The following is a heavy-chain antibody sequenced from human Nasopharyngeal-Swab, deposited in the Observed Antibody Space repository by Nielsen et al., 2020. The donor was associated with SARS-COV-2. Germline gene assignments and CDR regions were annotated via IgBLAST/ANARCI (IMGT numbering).Heavy chain of an antibody. V-gene: IGHV2-26*01. D-gene: IGHD2-2*01. Sequence: SGPTLVKPTETVTLTCTVSGFSLSHARMGVSWIRQPPGKALEWLAHIFSNDEKSYSTSLKSRLTISKDTSKSQVVLTMTNMDPVDTATYYCARISSYCSSTSCYVYYYYYGMDVWGQGTTVTVSS. CDR2: IFSNDEK. J-gene: IGHJ6*02. CDR3: ARISSYCSSTSCYVYYYYYGMDV. CDR1: GFSLSHARMG.